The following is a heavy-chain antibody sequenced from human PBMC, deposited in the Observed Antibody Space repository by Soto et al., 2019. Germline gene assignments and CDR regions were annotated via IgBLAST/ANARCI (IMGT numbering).Heavy chain of an antibody. CDR1: GGSFSGYY. CDR2: INHSGST. V-gene: IGHV4-34*01. CDR3: ARVNGDYARGGDYYYYYGMDV. Sequence: SETLSLTCAVYGGSFSGYYWSWIRQPPGKGLEWIGEINHSGSTNYNPSLKSRVTISVDTSKNQFSLKLSSVTAADTAVYYCARVNGDYARGGDYYYYYGMDVWGQGTTVTISS. D-gene: IGHD4-17*01. J-gene: IGHJ6*02.